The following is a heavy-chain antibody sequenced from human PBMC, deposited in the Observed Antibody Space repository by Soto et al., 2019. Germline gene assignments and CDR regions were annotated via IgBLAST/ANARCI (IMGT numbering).Heavy chain of an antibody. Sequence: PSETLSLTCTVSGGSISSDYWSWIRQPPGKGLEWIGYIYYSGSTSYNPSLKSRVTISVDTSKNQFSLKLSSVTAADTAVYYCARTPWYSSSWYNYYYGMDVWGQGTTVTVSS. J-gene: IGHJ6*02. CDR1: GGSISSDY. CDR2: IYYSGST. D-gene: IGHD6-13*01. V-gene: IGHV4-59*01. CDR3: ARTPWYSSSWYNYYYGMDV.